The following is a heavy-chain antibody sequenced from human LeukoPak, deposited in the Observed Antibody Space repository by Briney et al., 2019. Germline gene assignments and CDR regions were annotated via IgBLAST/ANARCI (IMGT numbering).Heavy chain of an antibody. CDR3: AKSSYVNLWFDP. V-gene: IGHV3-23*01. Sequence: PGGSLRLSCAASGFTFSSYAMSWVRQAPGKGLEWVPAISGSGGSTYYADSVKGRFTISRDNSKNTLYLQMNSLRAEDTAVYYCAKSSYVNLWFDPWGQGTLVTVSS. CDR2: ISGSGGST. J-gene: IGHJ5*02. CDR1: GFTFSSYA. D-gene: IGHD5-12*01.